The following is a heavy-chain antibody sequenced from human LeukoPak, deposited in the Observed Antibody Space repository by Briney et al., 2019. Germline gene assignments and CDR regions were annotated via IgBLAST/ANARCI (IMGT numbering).Heavy chain of an antibody. CDR2: IYPRDGST. CDR3: ARDQEGFDY. Sequence: ASVKVSCKASGYTFTSNYIHWVRQAPGQGLEWMGMIYPRDGSTSYAQKLQGRVTVTRNTSTSTVHMELSGLRSEDTAVYYCARDQEGFDYWGQGTLVTVSS. J-gene: IGHJ4*02. V-gene: IGHV1-46*01. CDR1: GYTFTSNY.